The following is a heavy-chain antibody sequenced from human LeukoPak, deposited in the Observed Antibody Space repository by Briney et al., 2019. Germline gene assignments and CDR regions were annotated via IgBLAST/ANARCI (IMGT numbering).Heavy chain of an antibody. Sequence: GRSLRLSCTASGFALGIYGMRWVRQDTGKGLEWVAFIWPGGARAFYADSVKGRFTISRDDSNNTVYLHMNSLKAEDTALYYCVRDRNNNYFDYWGQGTLLTVSS. V-gene: IGHV3-33*01. CDR3: VRDRNNNYFDY. CDR2: IWPGGARA. J-gene: IGHJ4*02. CDR1: GFALGIYG. D-gene: IGHD1-14*01.